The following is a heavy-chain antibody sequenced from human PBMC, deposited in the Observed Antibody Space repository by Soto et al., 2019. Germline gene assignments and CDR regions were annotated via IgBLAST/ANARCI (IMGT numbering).Heavy chain of an antibody. CDR2: ISFDGSNE. CDR1: GFTFSDYA. Sequence: QVQLVEFWGGVVQPGRSLRLSCAASGFTFSDYAMHWVRQAPGKGLEWVAIISFDGSNEHYADSVQGRFTISRDNSENTLYLQMNSLRADDTAVYYCARPAATVIFYSGMDVWGQGTTVTVSS. V-gene: IGHV3-30-3*01. D-gene: IGHD4-17*01. J-gene: IGHJ6*02. CDR3: ARPAATVIFYSGMDV.